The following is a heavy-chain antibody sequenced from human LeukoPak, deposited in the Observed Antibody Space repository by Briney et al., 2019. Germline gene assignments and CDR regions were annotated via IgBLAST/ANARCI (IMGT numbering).Heavy chain of an antibody. D-gene: IGHD3-3*01. J-gene: IGHJ4*02. V-gene: IGHV3-23*01. CDR3: AVGGRDFWSGYMDS. Sequence: GGSLRLSCLASGFTFSTYTMNWVRQAPGKGLEWVSGVRALGYSTYYADSVKGRFTISRDNSKNTLYLQMNSLRAEDTAIYYCAVGGRDFWSGYMDSWGQGNLVTVSS. CDR2: VRALGYST. CDR1: GFTFSTYT.